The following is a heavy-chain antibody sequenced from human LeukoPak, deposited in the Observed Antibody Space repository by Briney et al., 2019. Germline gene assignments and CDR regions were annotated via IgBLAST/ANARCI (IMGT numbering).Heavy chain of an antibody. V-gene: IGHV1-3*01. Sequence: ASVKVSCKASGYTFTSYAMHWVRQAPGQRLEWMGWINAGNGNTKYSQKFQGRVTITRDTSASTAYMELSSLRSEDTAVYYCARDPGYGSGSYYRSYYGMDVWGKGTTVTVSS. J-gene: IGHJ6*04. CDR3: ARDPGYGSGSYYRSYYGMDV. CDR1: GYTFTSYA. D-gene: IGHD3-10*01. CDR2: INAGNGNT.